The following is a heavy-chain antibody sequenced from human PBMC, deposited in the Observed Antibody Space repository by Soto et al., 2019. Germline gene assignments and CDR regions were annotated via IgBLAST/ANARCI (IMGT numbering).Heavy chain of an antibody. J-gene: IGHJ4*02. Sequence: QVQLVQSAAAVKKPGSSVKVSCKASGGTFNNYAVAWVRQTPGQGFEYMGGIIPIFGTTNSAQKFQGRVTSTADESTSTAYMELTALTSSATAVYYCASPRGNAPTQHFDYWGQGTLVTFSS. V-gene: IGHV1-69*01. D-gene: IGHD3-16*01. CDR3: ASPRGNAPTQHFDY. CDR2: IIPIFGTT. CDR1: GGTFNNYA.